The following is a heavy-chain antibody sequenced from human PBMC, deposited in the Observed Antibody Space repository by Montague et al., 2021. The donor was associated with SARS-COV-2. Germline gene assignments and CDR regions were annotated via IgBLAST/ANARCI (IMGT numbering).Heavy chain of an antibody. Sequence: SLRLSCAASGFTFSSYWMSWVRQAPGKGLEWVANIEQDGSEKYYVDSVEGRFTISRDNAKNSLYLQMNSLRAEDTAVYYCARGGLYYYGSGSYWLPEHYYYYGMDVWGQGTTVTVSS. D-gene: IGHD3-10*01. J-gene: IGHJ6*02. V-gene: IGHV3-7*01. CDR3: ARGGLYYYGSGSYWLPEHYYYYGMDV. CDR1: GFTFSSYW. CDR2: IEQDGSEK.